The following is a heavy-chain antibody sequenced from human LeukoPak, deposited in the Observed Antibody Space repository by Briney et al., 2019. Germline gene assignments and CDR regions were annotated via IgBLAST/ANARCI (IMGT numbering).Heavy chain of an antibody. CDR2: IYTSGST. D-gene: IGHD6-19*01. CDR1: GGSISSYY. J-gene: IGHJ4*02. Sequence: SETLSLTCTVSGGSISSYYWSWIRQPPGKGLEWIGRIYTSGSTNYNPSLKSRVTISVDTSKNQFSLKLSSVTAADTAVYYCARDSPIAVAVFDYWGQGTLVTVSS. CDR3: ARDSPIAVAVFDY. V-gene: IGHV4-4*08.